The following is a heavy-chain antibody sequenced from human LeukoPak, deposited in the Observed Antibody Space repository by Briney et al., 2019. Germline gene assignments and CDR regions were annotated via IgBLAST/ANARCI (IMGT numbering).Heavy chain of an antibody. CDR3: VKDGQPGYSYGYMDY. CDR1: GYSISSGY. V-gene: IGHV3-30*18. CDR2: ISYDGSEK. Sequence: LSLICTVSGYSISSGYYWGWIRQPPGKGLEWVAVISYDGSEKYYADSVKGRFTISRDNSKNTVHLQMSSLSAEDTAMYYCVKDGQPGYSYGYMDYWGQGTLVTVSS. J-gene: IGHJ4*02. D-gene: IGHD5-18*01.